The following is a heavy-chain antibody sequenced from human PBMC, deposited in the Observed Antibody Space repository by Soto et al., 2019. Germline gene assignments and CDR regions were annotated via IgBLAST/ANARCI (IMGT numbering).Heavy chain of an antibody. V-gene: IGHV3-21*01. CDR2: ISSSSSYI. CDR3: ARDWGYSSSWPTHGMDV. Sequence: EVQLVESGGGLVKPGGSLRLSCAASGFTFSSYSMNWVRQAPGQGLEWVSSISSSSSYIYYADSVKGRFTISRDNAKNSLYLQMNSLRAEDTDVYYCARDWGYSSSWPTHGMDVWGQGTTVTVSS. J-gene: IGHJ6*02. CDR1: GFTFSSYS. D-gene: IGHD6-13*01.